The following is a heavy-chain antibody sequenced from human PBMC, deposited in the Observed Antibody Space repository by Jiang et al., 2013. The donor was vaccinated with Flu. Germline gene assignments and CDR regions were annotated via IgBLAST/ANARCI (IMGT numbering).Heavy chain of an antibody. V-gene: IGHV4-61*01. D-gene: IGHD5-12*01. CDR2: IYYSGST. CDR1: GGSVSSGSYY. J-gene: IGHJ6*02. CDR3: ARADSGYDPIYYYYGMDV. Sequence: GLVKPSETLSLTCTVSGGSVSSGSYYWSWIRQPPGKGLEWIGYIYYSGSTNYNPSLKSRVTISVDTSKNQFSLKLSSVTAADTAVYYCARADSGYDPIYYYYGMDVWGQGTTVTVSS.